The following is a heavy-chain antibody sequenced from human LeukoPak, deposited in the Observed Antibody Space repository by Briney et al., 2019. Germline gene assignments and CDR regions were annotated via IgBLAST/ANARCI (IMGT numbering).Heavy chain of an antibody. CDR3: AKVPRYSDCY. V-gene: IGHV3-7*01. D-gene: IGHD1-26*01. CDR1: GGTFSAYW. Sequence: GGSLRLSCAVSGGTFSAYWMAWVRQSPGKGLEWVAEINEDGSVKYYVDSMKGRFTISRDNAKNSLYLQMNSLGAEDTAVYYCAKVPRYSDCYWRQGTLVTVSS. CDR2: INEDGSVK. J-gene: IGHJ4*02.